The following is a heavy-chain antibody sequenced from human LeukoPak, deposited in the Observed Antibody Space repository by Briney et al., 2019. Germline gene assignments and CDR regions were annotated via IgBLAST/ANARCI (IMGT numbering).Heavy chain of an antibody. Sequence: GGSLRLSCAASGFTFSNYYMSWIRQAPGKGLEWVSYISSSSSYTNYADSVKGRFTIPRDNANNSLYPKMNSLRAEDTAVYYCARDRPYSGYDSSADYWGRGNLVTVSS. CDR2: ISSSSSYT. CDR1: GFTFSNYY. J-gene: IGHJ4*02. CDR3: ARDRPYSGYDSSADY. V-gene: IGHV3-11*05. D-gene: IGHD5-12*01.